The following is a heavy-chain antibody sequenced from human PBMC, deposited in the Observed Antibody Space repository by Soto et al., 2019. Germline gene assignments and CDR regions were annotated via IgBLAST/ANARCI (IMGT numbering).Heavy chain of an antibody. J-gene: IGHJ6*02. D-gene: IGHD3-16*01. Sequence: PSETLSLTCSVSGASISSNFWSWVRQAPGKGLEWISYITSTSSTIYYADSVKGRFTISRDNAKNSLYLQMNSLGPEDTALYYCTKARLWGGDGYNSYYYNAMDVWGQGTTVTVSS. CDR2: ITSTSSTI. CDR3: TKARLWGGDGYNSYYYNAMDV. V-gene: IGHV3-48*01. CDR1: GASISSNF.